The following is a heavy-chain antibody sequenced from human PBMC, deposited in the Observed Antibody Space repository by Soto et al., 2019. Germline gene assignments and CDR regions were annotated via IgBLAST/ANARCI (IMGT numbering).Heavy chain of an antibody. D-gene: IGHD5-12*01. Sequence: PGGSLRLSCAASGFTFSSYWMSWVRQAPGKGLEWVANIQQDGSQKWYADSVKGRFTISRDNAKNSLYLQMNSLRAEDTAVYSCARDRGYSGYDSPRLYYGMDVWGQGTTVTVSS. CDR2: IQQDGSQK. CDR1: GFTFSSYW. J-gene: IGHJ6*02. CDR3: ARDRGYSGYDSPRLYYGMDV. V-gene: IGHV3-7*01.